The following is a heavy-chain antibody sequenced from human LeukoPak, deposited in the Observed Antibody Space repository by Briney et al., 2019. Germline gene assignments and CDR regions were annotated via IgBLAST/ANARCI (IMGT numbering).Heavy chain of an antibody. Sequence: SETLSLTCTVSGGSISSYYWSWIRQPTGKGLEWIGRIFSSGSTNYNPSLKTRVTMSVDTSKNQFSLRLSSVTAADTAVYYCARDRGTTFDYWGQGTLVTVSS. J-gene: IGHJ4*02. CDR2: IFSSGST. CDR3: ARDRGTTFDY. CDR1: GGSISSYY. V-gene: IGHV4-4*07. D-gene: IGHD1-14*01.